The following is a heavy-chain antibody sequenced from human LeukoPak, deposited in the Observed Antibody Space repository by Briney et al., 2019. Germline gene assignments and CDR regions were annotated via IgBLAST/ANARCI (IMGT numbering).Heavy chain of an antibody. CDR3: AKKTYYYDSGHAFDI. CDR1: GFTFSSYA. CDR2: ISGSGGST. V-gene: IGHV3-23*01. D-gene: IGHD3-10*01. J-gene: IGHJ3*02. Sequence: GGSLRLSCAASGFTFSSYAMSWVRQAPGKGLEWVSAISGSGGSTHYADSVKGRFTISRDNSKNTLYLQMNSLRAEDTAVYYCAKKTYYYDSGHAFDIWGQGTMVTVSS.